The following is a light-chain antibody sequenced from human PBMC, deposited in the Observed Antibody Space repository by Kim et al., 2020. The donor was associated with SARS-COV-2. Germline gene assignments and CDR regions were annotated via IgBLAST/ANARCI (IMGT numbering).Light chain of an antibody. Sequence: DIQMTQSPSSLSASVGDRVTITCQASQDISNYLNWYQQKPGKAPKLLIYDASNLETGVPSRFSGSGSGTDFTFTISSLQPEDIATYYCQQYGNLPYTFGQGTKLEI. CDR2: DAS. J-gene: IGKJ2*01. CDR3: QQYGNLPYT. CDR1: QDISNY. V-gene: IGKV1-33*01.